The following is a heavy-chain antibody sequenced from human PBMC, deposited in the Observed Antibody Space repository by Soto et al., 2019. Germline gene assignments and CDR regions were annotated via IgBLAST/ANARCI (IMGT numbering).Heavy chain of an antibody. Sequence: SSETLSLTCTVSRGSISDYDWGWIRQPPGKGLEWVGYFYDSGSTKYNPSLKSRVTISVDTSKNQISLEMKSVTVADTAVYYCARVGSGGYSNNWFDPWGQGTLVTVSS. CDR1: RGSISDYD. V-gene: IGHV4-59*01. CDR3: ARVGSGGYSNNWFDP. J-gene: IGHJ5*02. D-gene: IGHD3-22*01. CDR2: FYDSGST.